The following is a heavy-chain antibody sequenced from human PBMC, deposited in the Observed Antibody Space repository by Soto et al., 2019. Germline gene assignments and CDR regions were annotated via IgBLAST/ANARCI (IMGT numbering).Heavy chain of an antibody. CDR2: IYWDDDK. Sequence: ASGPTLVNPTQTLTLTCTFSGFSLRTSGVGVGCIRQPPGKALEWLALIYWDDDKRYSPSLKSRLAITKDTSKNQVVLTMTNMDPVDTATYYCAHRNRYCSAGSCYGYWGQGTLVTVSS. J-gene: IGHJ4*02. CDR1: GFSLRTSGVG. V-gene: IGHV2-5*02. D-gene: IGHD2-15*01. CDR3: AHRNRYCSAGSCYGY.